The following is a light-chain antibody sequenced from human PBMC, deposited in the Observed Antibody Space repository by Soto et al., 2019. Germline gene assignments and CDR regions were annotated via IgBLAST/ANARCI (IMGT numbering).Light chain of an antibody. V-gene: IGKV3-15*01. CDR1: QSVGDY. Sequence: EIVLTQSPATLSLSPGERATLSCRASQSVGDYLGWYQQKPGQAPRLLIYAASTRATGIPARFSGSGSGTEFTLTISSLQSEDFAVYYCQQYNNWPLTFGGGTKVDIK. CDR2: AAS. J-gene: IGKJ4*01. CDR3: QQYNNWPLT.